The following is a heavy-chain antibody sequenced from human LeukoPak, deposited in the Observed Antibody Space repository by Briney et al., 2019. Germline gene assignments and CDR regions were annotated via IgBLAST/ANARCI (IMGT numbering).Heavy chain of an antibody. CDR1: GYIFSDSY. CDR3: ARLARGTVNYYYYYYMDV. Sequence: SVKVSCKASGYIFSDSYIHWVRQAPGQGLEWMGWINPDSGGTQYAQKFQGRVTMTRDTSITTAYMELGSLRSDDTAVYYCARLARGTVNYYYYYYMDVWGKGTTVTVSS. J-gene: IGHJ6*03. D-gene: IGHD4-17*01. V-gene: IGHV1-2*02. CDR2: INPDSGGT.